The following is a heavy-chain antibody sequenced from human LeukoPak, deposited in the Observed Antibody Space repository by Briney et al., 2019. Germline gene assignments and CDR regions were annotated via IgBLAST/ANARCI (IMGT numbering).Heavy chain of an antibody. V-gene: IGHV3-30-3*01. CDR3: AREGDYDILTGYRPFDY. CDR1: GFSFSSYA. Sequence: PGGSLRLSCAASGFSFSSYAMHWVRQAPGKGLEWVAVISYDGSNKYYADSVKGRFTISRDNSKNTLYLQMNSLRAEDTAVYYCAREGDYDILTGYRPFDYWGQGTLVTVSS. CDR2: ISYDGSNK. J-gene: IGHJ4*02. D-gene: IGHD3-9*01.